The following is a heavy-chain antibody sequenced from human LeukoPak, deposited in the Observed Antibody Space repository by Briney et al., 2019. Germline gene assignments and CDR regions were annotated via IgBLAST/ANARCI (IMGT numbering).Heavy chain of an antibody. CDR2: INPNSGGT. Sequence: ASVKVTCKASGYTFTGYYMHWVRQAPGQGLEWMGWINPNSGGTNYAQKFQGRVTMTRDTSISTAYMELSRLRSDDTAVYYCVRERKEWVGGLGYCSSTSCYYYYYMDVWDKGTTVTISS. CDR1: GYTFTGYY. D-gene: IGHD2-2*01. V-gene: IGHV1-2*02. CDR3: VRERKEWVGGLGYCSSTSCYYYYYMDV. J-gene: IGHJ6*03.